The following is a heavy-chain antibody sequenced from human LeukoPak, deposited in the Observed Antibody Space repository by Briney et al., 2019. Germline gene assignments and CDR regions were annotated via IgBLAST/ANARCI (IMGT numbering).Heavy chain of an antibody. D-gene: IGHD6-6*01. Sequence: TGGSLRLPCAASGFTFSSYAINWVRQAPGKGLEWLSAISGSGGHIYYADSLKGRFTISRDNSKNTAYLEMNSLRAEDTAVYHCAKIMGSSPSTAYFAYWGQGTLVTVSS. CDR2: ISGSGGHI. J-gene: IGHJ4*02. CDR3: AKIMGSSPSTAYFAY. V-gene: IGHV3-23*01. CDR1: GFTFSSYA.